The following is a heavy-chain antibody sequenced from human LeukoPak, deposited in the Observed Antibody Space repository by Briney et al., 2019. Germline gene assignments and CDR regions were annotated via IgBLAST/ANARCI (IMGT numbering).Heavy chain of an antibody. CDR2: ISSGGDTT. J-gene: IGHJ6*02. CDR3: AKDYLMSPAGSDSAYYYYGMDV. V-gene: IGHV3-23*01. Sequence: GGSRRLSCAASGFTFSRYAMSWVRQAPGKGLEWVSGISSGGDTTYYADSVKGRFTISRDNSKNTLYLQTNSLRAEDTAIYYCAKDYLMSPAGSDSAYYYYGMDVWGQGTTVTVSS. CDR1: GFTFSRYA. D-gene: IGHD2-21*02.